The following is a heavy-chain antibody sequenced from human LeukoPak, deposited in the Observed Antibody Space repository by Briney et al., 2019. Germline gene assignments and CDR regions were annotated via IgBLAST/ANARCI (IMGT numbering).Heavy chain of an antibody. CDR3: ARTVEGHFDF. Sequence: GGSLRLSCVASAFTFKTYTLNWVRQTPGKGLDWVSYISTAGNLINYADSVRGRFTISRDNAKNSLYLYMNSLTPEDTAVYYCARTVEGHFDFRGQGTLVTVSS. V-gene: IGHV3-21*01. D-gene: IGHD5-24*01. CDR2: ISTAGNLI. J-gene: IGHJ4*02. CDR1: AFTFKTYT.